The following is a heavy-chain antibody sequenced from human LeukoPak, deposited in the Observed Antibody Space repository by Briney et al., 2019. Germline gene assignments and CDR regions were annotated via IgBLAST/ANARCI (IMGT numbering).Heavy chain of an antibody. Sequence: GGSLRLSRAASGFTFSTYGMSWVRQAPGKGLEWVSTISGSGSSTYYADSVKGRFTISRDNSKNTMYLQMNSLRAEDTAVYYCAKSYYGSGGVRAFDIWGQGTMVTVSS. CDR2: ISGSGSST. D-gene: IGHD3-10*01. CDR3: AKSYYGSGGVRAFDI. V-gene: IGHV3-23*01. CDR1: GFTFSTYG. J-gene: IGHJ3*02.